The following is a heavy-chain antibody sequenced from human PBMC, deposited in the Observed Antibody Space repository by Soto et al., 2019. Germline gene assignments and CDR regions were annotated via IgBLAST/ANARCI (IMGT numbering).Heavy chain of an antibody. V-gene: IGHV1-69*01. D-gene: IGHD2-2*01. CDR3: ARSQGSSTSLEIYYYYYYGMDV. CDR2: IIPISGTA. CDR1: GGTFSSYA. Sequence: QVQLVQSGAEVKKPGSSVKVSCKASGGTFSSYAISWVRQAPGQGLEWMGGIIPISGTANYAQKCQGRVTITADESKSTAYMELSSLRSEDTAVYYCARSQGSSTSLEIYYYYYYGMDVWGQGNTVTVSS. J-gene: IGHJ6*02.